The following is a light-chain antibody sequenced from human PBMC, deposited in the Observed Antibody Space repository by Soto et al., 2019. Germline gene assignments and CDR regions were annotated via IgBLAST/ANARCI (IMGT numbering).Light chain of an antibody. CDR1: QSVSNRY. V-gene: IGKV3-20*01. CDR2: GAS. CDR3: QQYDNSPIT. J-gene: IGKJ5*01. Sequence: EIVLTQSPGTLSLSPGEGATLSCRASQSVSNRYLAWYQKKPGQAPRLLIYGASSRATGIPNRFSGSGSGTAYTLTIGRLEPEDCAVYYCQQYDNSPITFGQGTRLDIK.